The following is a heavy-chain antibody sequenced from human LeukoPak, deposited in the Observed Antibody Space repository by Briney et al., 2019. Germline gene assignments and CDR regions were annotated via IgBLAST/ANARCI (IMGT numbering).Heavy chain of an antibody. CDR1: GYTFTGYY. J-gene: IGHJ5*02. V-gene: IGHV1-2*02. CDR2: INPNSGGT. Sequence: GASVKVSCKASGYTFTGYYMHWVRQAPGQGLEWMGWINPNSGGTNYAQKFQGRVTMTRDTSISTAYMELSRLRSDDTAVYYCARAGYSGSEGWFDPWGQGTLVTVSS. CDR3: ARAGYSGSEGWFDP. D-gene: IGHD1-26*01.